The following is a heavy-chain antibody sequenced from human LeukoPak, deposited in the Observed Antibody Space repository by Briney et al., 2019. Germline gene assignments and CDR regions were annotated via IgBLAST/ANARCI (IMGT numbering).Heavy chain of an antibody. Sequence: SETLSLTCAVYGGSFSGYYWSWIRQPPGKGLEWIGEINHSGSTNYNPSLKSRVTISVDTSKNQFSLKLSSVTAADTAVYYCAGGRGGITFGGVIVTFDYWGQGTLVTVSS. CDR3: AGGRGGITFGGVIVTFDY. CDR2: INHSGST. J-gene: IGHJ4*02. D-gene: IGHD3-16*02. CDR1: GGSFSGYY. V-gene: IGHV4-34*01.